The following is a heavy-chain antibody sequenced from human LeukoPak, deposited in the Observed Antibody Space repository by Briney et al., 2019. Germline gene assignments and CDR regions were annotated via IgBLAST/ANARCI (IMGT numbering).Heavy chain of an antibody. J-gene: IGHJ4*02. CDR2: ISAYNGNT. CDR1: GYTFTSYG. V-gene: IGHV1-18*01. Sequence: ASVKVSCKASGYTFTSYGISWVRQAPGQGLEWMGWISAYNGNTNYAQKLQGRVTMTTDTSTSTAYMELRSLRSDGTAVYYCARVPETAGGVLAYFDYWGQGTLVTVSS. CDR3: ARVPETAGGVLAYFDY. D-gene: IGHD1-1*01.